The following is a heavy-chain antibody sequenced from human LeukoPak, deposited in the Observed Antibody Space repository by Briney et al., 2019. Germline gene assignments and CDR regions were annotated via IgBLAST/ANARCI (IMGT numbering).Heavy chain of an antibody. J-gene: IGHJ4*02. D-gene: IGHD6-19*01. CDR1: GFTFSDHY. V-gene: IGHV3-11*01. CDR3: ARQRSSYYFDS. Sequence: GGSLRLSCAVSGFTFSDHYVSWIRQAPGKGLDWLSYISPSGITTKYADSVKGRLTVSRDNAKNSVFLQLNNLRVEDTAVYFCARQRSSYYFDSWGQGTLVTVSS. CDR2: ISPSGITT.